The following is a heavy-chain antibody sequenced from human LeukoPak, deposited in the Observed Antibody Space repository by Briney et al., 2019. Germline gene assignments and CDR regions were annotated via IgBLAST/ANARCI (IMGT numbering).Heavy chain of an antibody. CDR2: ISYDGSNK. Sequence: GGSLRLSCAASGFTFSSYAMHWVRQAPGKGLEWVAVISYDGSNKYYADSVKGRFTISRDNSKNTLYLQMNSLRAEDTAVYYCARDRGMVRGVITSYYYYYCMDVWGQGTTVTVSS. J-gene: IGHJ6*02. CDR3: ARDRGMVRGVITSYYYYYCMDV. V-gene: IGHV3-30-3*01. D-gene: IGHD3-10*01. CDR1: GFTFSSYA.